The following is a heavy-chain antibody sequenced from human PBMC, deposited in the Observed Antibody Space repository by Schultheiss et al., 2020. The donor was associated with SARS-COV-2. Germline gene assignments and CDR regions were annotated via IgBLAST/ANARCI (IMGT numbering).Heavy chain of an antibody. J-gene: IGHJ6*02. CDR2: ISGSGGST. D-gene: IGHD4-23*01. CDR3: TTPLITVVTSYYYGMDV. CDR1: GFTFSSYW. V-gene: IGHV3-23*01. Sequence: GESLKISCAASGFTFSSYWMHWVRQAPGKGLVWVSAISGSGGSTYYADSVKGRFTISRDNSKNTLYLQMNSLKTEDTAVYYCTTPLITVVTSYYYGMDVWGQGTTVTVSS.